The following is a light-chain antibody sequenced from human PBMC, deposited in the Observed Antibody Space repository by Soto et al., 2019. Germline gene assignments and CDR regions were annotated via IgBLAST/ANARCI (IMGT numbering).Light chain of an antibody. V-gene: IGLV2-14*01. J-gene: IGLJ1*01. CDR1: SSDVGGYNY. CDR2: EVS. CDR3: SSYTSSSTSYV. Sequence: QSALAQPASVSGSPGQSITIPCTGTSSDVGGYNYVSWYQQHPGKAPKLMIYEVSNRPSGVSNRYSGSKSGNTASLTISGLQAEDEADYYCSSYTSSSTSYVFGTGTKVTAL.